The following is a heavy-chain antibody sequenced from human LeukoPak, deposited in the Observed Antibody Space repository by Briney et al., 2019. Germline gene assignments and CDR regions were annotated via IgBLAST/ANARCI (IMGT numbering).Heavy chain of an antibody. CDR3: ARSLTGVDTAMVLDY. Sequence: SETLSLTCTVSGGSISNGDYYWSWIRQPPGKGLEWIGYIYYSGSTYYNPSLKSRVTISVDTSKNQFSLKLSSVTAADTAVYYCARSLTGVDTAMVLDYWGQGTLVTVSS. D-gene: IGHD5-18*01. CDR2: IYYSGST. CDR1: GGSISNGDYY. J-gene: IGHJ4*02. V-gene: IGHV4-30-4*01.